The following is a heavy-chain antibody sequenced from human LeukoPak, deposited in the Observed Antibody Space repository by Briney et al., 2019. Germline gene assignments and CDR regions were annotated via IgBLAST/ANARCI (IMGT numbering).Heavy chain of an antibody. D-gene: IGHD3-9*01. Sequence: GGSLRLSCAASGFTFSSYSMNWVRQAPGKGLEWFSSISSSSSYIYYADSVKGRFTISRDNAKNSLYLQMNSLRAEDTAVYYCARDQYDILTGYYPVDYWGQGTLVTVSS. CDR1: GFTFSSYS. V-gene: IGHV3-21*01. CDR3: ARDQYDILTGYYPVDY. CDR2: ISSSSSYI. J-gene: IGHJ4*02.